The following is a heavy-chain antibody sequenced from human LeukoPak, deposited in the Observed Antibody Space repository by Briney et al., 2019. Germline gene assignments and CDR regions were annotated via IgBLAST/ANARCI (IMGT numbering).Heavy chain of an antibody. CDR3: ARDLWYGGSVRVRNWIDP. V-gene: IGHV1-2*02. J-gene: IGHJ5*02. CDR1: GYTFSGYY. CDR2: INPNSGGT. D-gene: IGHD1-26*01. Sequence: ASVKVSCKTSGYTFSGYYVHWVRQAPGQGLEWMGWINPNSGGTNYAQKFQGRVTMTRDTSISTAYMELSSLRSDDTAVYYCARDLWYGGSVRVRNWIDPWGQGTLVTVSS.